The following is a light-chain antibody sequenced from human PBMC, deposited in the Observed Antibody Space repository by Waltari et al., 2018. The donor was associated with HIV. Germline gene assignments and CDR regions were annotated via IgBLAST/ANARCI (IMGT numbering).Light chain of an antibody. Sequence: QSALTQPASVSGSPGQSITISCTGTSNDLGSSNYVSWHPQHPGEAPKLIIHDVSDRPSGISNRCAGSKSGNTASLTISGLQTEDEADYYCSSYTSSITYVFGSGTRVTVL. J-gene: IGLJ1*01. CDR1: SNDLGSSNY. V-gene: IGLV2-14*03. CDR3: SSYTSSITYV. CDR2: DVS.